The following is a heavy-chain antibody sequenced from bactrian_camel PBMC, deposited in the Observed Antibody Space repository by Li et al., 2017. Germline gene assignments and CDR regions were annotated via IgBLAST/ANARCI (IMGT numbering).Heavy chain of an antibody. CDR3: TTGEPGEVAGTGALFGC. Sequence: VQLVESGGGSVQAGGSLRLSCEVSGITEGTNFIGWFRQSPGKEREGVAAIMILGSTTYYADSVKGRFAISRDNAKDTLYLQLNNLKTEDTAMYYCTTGEPGEVAGTGALFGCWGQGTQVTVS. CDR1: GITEGTNF. J-gene: IGHJ6*01. V-gene: IGHV3S54*01. D-gene: IGHD6*01. CDR2: IMILGSTT.